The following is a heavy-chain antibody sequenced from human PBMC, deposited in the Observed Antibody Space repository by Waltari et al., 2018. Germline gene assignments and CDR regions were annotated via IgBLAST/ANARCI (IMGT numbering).Heavy chain of an antibody. J-gene: IGHJ6*02. V-gene: IGHV1-2*02. D-gene: IGHD6-19*01. CDR2: INPDSGGT. Sequence: QVQLVQSGAEVKKPGASVKVSCKASGYTFTDSYIHWVRQAPGQGLEWMGGINPDSGGTNDAQKFQVRGTMTRDTAISTAYMELSRLRADDTAVYYCASESRGGGWHYYYYGMDVWGQGTTVTVSS. CDR1: GYTFTDSY. CDR3: ASESRGGGWHYYYYGMDV.